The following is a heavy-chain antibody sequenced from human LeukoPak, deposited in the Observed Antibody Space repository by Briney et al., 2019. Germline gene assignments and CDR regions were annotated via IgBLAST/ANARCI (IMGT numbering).Heavy chain of an antibody. V-gene: IGHV4-59*08. D-gene: IGHD6-19*01. J-gene: IGHJ4*02. Sequence: SETLSLTCTVSGGSISSYYWSWIRQPPGKGLEWIGYIYYSGSTNYNPSLKSRVTISVDTSKNQFSLKLSSVTAADTAVYYCARRAVAGKGDYFDYWGQGTLVTVSS. CDR1: GGSISSYY. CDR2: IYYSGST. CDR3: ARRAVAGKGDYFDY.